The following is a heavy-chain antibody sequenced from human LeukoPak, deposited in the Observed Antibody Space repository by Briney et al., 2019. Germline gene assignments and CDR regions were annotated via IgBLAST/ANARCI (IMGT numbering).Heavy chain of an antibody. D-gene: IGHD3/OR15-3a*01. Sequence: PSETLSLTCTVSGGSISSYYWSWIRQPPGKGLELIGTIYHSGSTYYNPSLKSRVTISVDTSKNQFSLRLSSVTAADTAVYYCARDLEDYDAFDIWGQGTMVTVSS. V-gene: IGHV4-38-2*02. J-gene: IGHJ3*02. CDR1: GGSISSYY. CDR2: IYHSGST. CDR3: ARDLEDYDAFDI.